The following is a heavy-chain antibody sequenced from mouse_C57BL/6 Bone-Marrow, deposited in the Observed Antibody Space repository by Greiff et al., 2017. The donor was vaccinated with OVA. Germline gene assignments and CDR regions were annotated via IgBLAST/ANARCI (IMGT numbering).Heavy chain of an antibody. D-gene: IGHD1-1*01. CDR1: GYTFTSYW. CDR3: ARGTLILRGWFGY. Sequence: QVQLQQPGAELVMPGASVKLSCKASGYTFTSYWMHWVKQRPGQGLEWIGEIDPSDSYTNYNQKFKGKSTLTVDKSSSTAYMQLSSLTSEDSAVYFRARGTLILRGWFGYWGQGTLVTVSA. J-gene: IGHJ3*01. V-gene: IGHV1-69*01. CDR2: IDPSDSYT.